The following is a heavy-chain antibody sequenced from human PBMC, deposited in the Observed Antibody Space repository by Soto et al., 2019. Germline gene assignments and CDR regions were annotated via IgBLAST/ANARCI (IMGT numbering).Heavy chain of an antibody. D-gene: IGHD6-13*01. Sequence: GGSLRLSCAASGVTFSDYYMSWIRQAPGKGLEWVSYISSSSSYTNYADSVKGRFTISRDNAKNSLYLQMNSLRAEDTAVYYCARGLPGGAAAGPFDYWGQGTLVTVSS. J-gene: IGHJ4*02. CDR3: ARGLPGGAAAGPFDY. V-gene: IGHV3-11*05. CDR2: ISSSSSYT. CDR1: GVTFSDYY.